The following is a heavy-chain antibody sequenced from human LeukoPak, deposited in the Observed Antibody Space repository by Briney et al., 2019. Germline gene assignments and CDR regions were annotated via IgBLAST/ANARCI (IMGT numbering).Heavy chain of an antibody. J-gene: IGHJ4*02. D-gene: IGHD6-13*01. CDR1: GFTFSDYY. CDR2: ISSSGSTI. Sequence: GGSLRLSCAASGFTFSDYYMSWIRQAPGKGLEWVSYISSSGSTIYYADSVKGRFTISRGNAKNSLYLQMNSLRAEDTAVYYCAAGYSSSWYEDYWGQGTLVTVSS. CDR3: AAGYSSSWYEDY. V-gene: IGHV3-11*01.